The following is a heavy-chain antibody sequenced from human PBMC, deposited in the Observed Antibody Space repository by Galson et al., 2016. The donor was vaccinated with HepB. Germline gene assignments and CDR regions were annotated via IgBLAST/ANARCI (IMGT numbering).Heavy chain of an antibody. D-gene: IGHD1-26*01. V-gene: IGHV3-23*01. CDR3: VQGSAAPAV. CDR1: GFTFNNYG. J-gene: IGHJ6*04. CDR2: ISRSGDST. Sequence: SLRLSCAASGFTFNNYGMTWVRQAPGKGLEVVSSISRSGDSTDYADSVKGRFTISRDNSKNTLSLQMNSLRVEDTAVYYCVQGSAAPAVGGKGTTVIVSS.